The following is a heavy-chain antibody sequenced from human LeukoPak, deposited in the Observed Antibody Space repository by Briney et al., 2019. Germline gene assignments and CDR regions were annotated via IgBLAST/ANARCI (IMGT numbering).Heavy chain of an antibody. D-gene: IGHD6-13*01. J-gene: IGHJ3*02. V-gene: IGHV3-64*01. CDR1: GFTFSSYA. Sequence: GGSLRLSCAASGFTFSSYAMHWVRQAPGKGLEYVSAISSNGGSTYYANSVKGRFTISRDNSKNTLYLQMGSLRAEDMAAYYCARGGSSSWSLRAFDIWGQGTMVTVSS. CDR2: ISSNGGST. CDR3: ARGGSSSWSLRAFDI.